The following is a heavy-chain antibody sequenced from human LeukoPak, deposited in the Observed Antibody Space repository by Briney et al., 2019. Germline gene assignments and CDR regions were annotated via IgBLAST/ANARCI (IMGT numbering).Heavy chain of an antibody. D-gene: IGHD2-15*01. CDR2: ISGSGGST. CDR3: AKNSGGTCYSHLDY. J-gene: IGHJ4*02. Sequence: GGSLRLSCAASGLTFSSYGMTWVRQAPGKGLEWVSGISGSGGSTYYEDSGKGRFTISRDNSKNTLYLQMNSLRAEDTAVYYCAKNSGGTCYSHLDYWGQGTLVTVSS. V-gene: IGHV3-23*01. CDR1: GLTFSSYG.